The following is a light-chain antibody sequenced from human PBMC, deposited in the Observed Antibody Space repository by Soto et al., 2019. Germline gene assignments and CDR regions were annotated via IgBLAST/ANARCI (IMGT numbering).Light chain of an antibody. V-gene: IGLV1-51*01. J-gene: IGLJ2*01. CDR3: SSYTSSSTVV. CDR2: DNV. Sequence: QSVLTQPPSVSAAPGQKVTISCSGSRSNIGENYVSWYQQFPGAAPQLVIYDNVKRSPGIPDRFSGSKSGTSATLGITGLQTGDEADYYCSSYTSSSTVVFGGGTKVTVL. CDR1: RSNIGENY.